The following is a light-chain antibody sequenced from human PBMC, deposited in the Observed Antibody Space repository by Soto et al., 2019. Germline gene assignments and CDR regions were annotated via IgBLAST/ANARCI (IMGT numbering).Light chain of an antibody. V-gene: IGLV2-14*01. Sequence: QSVLTQPASVSGSPGQSITISCTGTSSDVGAYNHVSWYQHHPGKAPKRMIYDVSNRPSGVSNRFSGSKSGYTASLTISGLLAEDEADYYCSSYAGSSNVFGTGTKVTV. CDR3: SSYAGSSNV. CDR2: DVS. CDR1: SSDVGAYNH. J-gene: IGLJ1*01.